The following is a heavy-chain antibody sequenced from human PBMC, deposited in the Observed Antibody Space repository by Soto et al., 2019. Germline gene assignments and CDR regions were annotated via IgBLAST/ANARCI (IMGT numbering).Heavy chain of an antibody. CDR2: IFHSLGA. Sequence: PSETLSLTCSVSGGSTTSDYWSWIRQPPGKGLEWLGYIFHSLGAKYNPSLGSRGTISLDTSKNQLSLSLRSVTAADTAIYFCVRDLNGSGDYWGQGTLVTVSS. CDR3: VRDLNGSGDY. V-gene: IGHV4-59*01. D-gene: IGHD3-10*01. J-gene: IGHJ4*02. CDR1: GGSTTSDY.